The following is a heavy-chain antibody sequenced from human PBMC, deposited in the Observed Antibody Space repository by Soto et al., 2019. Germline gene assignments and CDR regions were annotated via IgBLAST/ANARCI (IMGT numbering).Heavy chain of an antibody. D-gene: IGHD3-3*01. CDR1: GGTFSSYA. J-gene: IGHJ3*02. CDR2: IIPIFGTA. CDR3: ASLLDGVLRFLEWSHAFDM. Sequence: ASVKVSCKASGGTFSSYAISWVRQAPGQELEWMGGIIPIFGTANYEQKFQGRVTITADESTSTAYMELRSLRSEDTDVYYCASLLDGVLRFLEWSHAFDMWGQGTMVTV. V-gene: IGHV1-69*13.